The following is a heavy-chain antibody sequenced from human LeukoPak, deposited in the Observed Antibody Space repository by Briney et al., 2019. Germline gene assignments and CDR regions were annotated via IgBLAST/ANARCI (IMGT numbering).Heavy chain of an antibody. Sequence: PGGSLRLSCAASGFTFSSYDLSWVRQAPGRGLECVSAIRRGIGSTYYADSVQGRFTISRDNSKNTLYLQMNNLRADDTAIYYCAKKRQADGNGKPDWGQGTLVTVSS. D-gene: IGHD5-24*01. CDR2: IRRGIGST. V-gene: IGHV3-23*01. J-gene: IGHJ4*02. CDR3: AKKRQADGNGKPD. CDR1: GFTFSSYD.